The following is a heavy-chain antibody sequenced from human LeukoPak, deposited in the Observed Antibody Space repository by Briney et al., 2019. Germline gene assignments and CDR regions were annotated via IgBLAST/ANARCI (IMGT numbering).Heavy chain of an antibody. J-gene: IGHJ4*02. CDR2: IYYSGST. D-gene: IGHD3-22*01. Sequence: PSETLSLTCTVSGGSISSSSYYWGWIRQPPGKGLEWIGSIYYSGSTYYNPSLKSRVTISVDTSKNQFSLRLSSVTAADTALYYCARDNYDNSGYYFDYWGQGTLVTVSS. CDR1: GGSISSSSYY. V-gene: IGHV4-39*02. CDR3: ARDNYDNSGYYFDY.